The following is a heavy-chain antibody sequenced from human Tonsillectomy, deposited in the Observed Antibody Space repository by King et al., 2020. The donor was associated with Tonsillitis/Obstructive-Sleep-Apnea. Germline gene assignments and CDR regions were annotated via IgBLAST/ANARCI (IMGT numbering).Heavy chain of an antibody. CDR1: GFTFSSYS. J-gene: IGHJ3*01. V-gene: IGHV3-48*02. D-gene: IGHD6-19*01. CDR3: ARPVYRSGWHGDAFDL. CDR2: LTSCSRTI. Sequence: VQLVESGGGLVQPGGSLRLSCAASGFTFSSYSMNLVLQAPGTGLEWLSYLTSCSRTIYYADSVKGRCTISRENAKNSLYLEMKSLRDEDTDVYYCARPVYRSGWHGDAFDLWGQGTMVTVSS.